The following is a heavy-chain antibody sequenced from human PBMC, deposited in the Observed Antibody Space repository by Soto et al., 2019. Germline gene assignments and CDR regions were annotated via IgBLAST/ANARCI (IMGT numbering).Heavy chain of an antibody. CDR2: IKSKTDGGTT. J-gene: IGHJ5*02. V-gene: IGHV3-15*07. D-gene: IGHD4-17*01. Sequence: LGGSLRLSCAASGFAFSNAWINWVRQAPGKGLEWVGRIKSKTDGGTTDFAAPVRGRFAISRDDSKNTLYLQMNSLRAEDTAVYYCARDDYGDHDNWFDPWGQGTLVTVSS. CDR1: GFAFSNAW. CDR3: ARDDYGDHDNWFDP.